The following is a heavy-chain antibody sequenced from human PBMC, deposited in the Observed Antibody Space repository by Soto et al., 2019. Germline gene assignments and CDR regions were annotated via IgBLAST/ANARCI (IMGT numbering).Heavy chain of an antibody. Sequence: PSETLSLTCTVSGGSISSSSYYWGWIRQPPGKGLEWIGSIYYSGSTYYNPSLKSRVTISVDTSKNQFSLKLSSVTAADTAVYYCARYIYRSGGSCTHCYYYGMDVWGQGTTVTVSS. CDR1: GGSISSSSYY. CDR3: ARYIYRSGGSCTHCYYYGMDV. D-gene: IGHD2-15*01. CDR2: IYYSGST. V-gene: IGHV4-39*01. J-gene: IGHJ6*02.